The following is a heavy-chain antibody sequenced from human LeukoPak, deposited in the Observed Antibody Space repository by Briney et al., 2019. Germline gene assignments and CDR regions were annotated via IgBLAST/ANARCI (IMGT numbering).Heavy chain of an antibody. CDR2: LSGSGSST. CDR1: GFTFSNAW. D-gene: IGHD4/OR15-4a*01. J-gene: IGHJ4*02. CDR3: AKERDYGPADY. V-gene: IGHV3-23*01. Sequence: GGSLRLSCAASGFTFSNAWMNWVRQAPGKGLEWVSGLSGSGSSTDYADSVKGRFTVSRDNSKNTLFLQMHSLRAEDTAIYYCAKERDYGPADYWGQGTLATVSS.